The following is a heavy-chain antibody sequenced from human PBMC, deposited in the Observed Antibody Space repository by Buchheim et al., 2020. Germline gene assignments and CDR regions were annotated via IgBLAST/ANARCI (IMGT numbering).Heavy chain of an antibody. D-gene: IGHD2-15*01. Sequence: VQLQESGPGLVKPSQTLSLSCSVTGASINGDDFFWGWIRQTPGKALEWIGYIHYRGITDYNPSLKSRLSMSVDPSNNLFSMNLTSVTAADTAVYFCVRDQSGGGSWGHNWFDPWGQGTL. CDR3: VRDQSGGGSWGHNWFDP. J-gene: IGHJ5*02. CDR1: GASINGDDFF. CDR2: IHYRGIT. V-gene: IGHV4-30-4*01.